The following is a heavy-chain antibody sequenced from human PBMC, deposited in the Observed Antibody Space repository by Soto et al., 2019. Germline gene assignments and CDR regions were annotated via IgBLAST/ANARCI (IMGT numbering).Heavy chain of an antibody. V-gene: IGHV3-21*01. CDR2: NSSSSSYI. Sequence: EVQLVESGGGLVKPGGSLRLSCAASGFTFSSYSMNWVRQAPGKGLEWVSSNSSSSSYIYYADSVKGRFTISRDNAKNSLYLQMNSLRAEDTAVYYCARVAYYGMDVWGQGTTVTVSS. J-gene: IGHJ6*02. CDR1: GFTFSSYS. CDR3: ARVAYYGMDV.